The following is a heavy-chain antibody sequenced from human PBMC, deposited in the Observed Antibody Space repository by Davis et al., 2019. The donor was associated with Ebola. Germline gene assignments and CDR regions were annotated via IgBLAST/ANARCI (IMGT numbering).Heavy chain of an antibody. D-gene: IGHD6-13*01. CDR2: ISAYNGNT. CDR1: GYTFTSYG. V-gene: IGHV1-18*01. Sequence: ASVKVSCKASGYTFTSYGISWVRQAPGQGLEWMGWISAYNGNTNYVQKLQGRVTMTTDTSTSTAYMELRSLRSDDTAVYYCARDSPYSSSWSGGDYWGQGTLVTVSS. J-gene: IGHJ4*02. CDR3: ARDSPYSSSWSGGDY.